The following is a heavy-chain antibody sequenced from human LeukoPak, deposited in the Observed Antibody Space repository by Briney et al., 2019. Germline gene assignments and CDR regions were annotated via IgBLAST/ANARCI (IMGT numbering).Heavy chain of an antibody. CDR2: IYYSGST. D-gene: IGHD6-19*01. Sequence: PSETLSLTCTVSGGSISSSSYYWGWIRQPPGKGLEWIGSIYYSGSTYYNPSLKSRVTISVDTSKNQFSLKLSSVTAADTAVYYCASLETGYSSGSLDYWGQGTLVTVSS. CDR1: GGSISSSSYY. V-gene: IGHV4-39*01. CDR3: ASLETGYSSGSLDY. J-gene: IGHJ4*02.